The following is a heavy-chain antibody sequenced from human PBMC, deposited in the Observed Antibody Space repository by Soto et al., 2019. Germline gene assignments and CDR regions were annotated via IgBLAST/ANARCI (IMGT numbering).Heavy chain of an antibody. CDR2: LSDSGDNT. D-gene: IGHD3-22*01. Sequence: EVQLLESGGGLVQPGGSLRLSCAASGFTFSSYAMSWVRQAPGKGLDWVSTLSDSGDNTHYADSVEGRFTISRDNSKSTLYLQMNSLRAEDTAVYYCAKDRHYYDSGGADYWGQGTLVTASS. CDR1: GFTFSSYA. CDR3: AKDRHYYDSGGADY. V-gene: IGHV3-23*01. J-gene: IGHJ4*02.